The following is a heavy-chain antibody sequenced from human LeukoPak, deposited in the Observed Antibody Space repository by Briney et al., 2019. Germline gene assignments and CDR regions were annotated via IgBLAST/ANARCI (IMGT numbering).Heavy chain of an antibody. J-gene: IGHJ4*02. CDR3: ARRYYYNLGSFPFDF. CDR1: GGPFSGYF. D-gene: IGHD3-10*01. V-gene: IGHV4-34*01. Sequence: PSETPSLTCAVSGGPFSGYFWSWIRQSSGKGLEWIGEIHNSGTTNYNLSLNSRVTISEDTSKNQFYLNLSSVTAADTAVYYCARRYYYNLGSFPFDFWGQGTLVTVSS. CDR2: IHNSGTT.